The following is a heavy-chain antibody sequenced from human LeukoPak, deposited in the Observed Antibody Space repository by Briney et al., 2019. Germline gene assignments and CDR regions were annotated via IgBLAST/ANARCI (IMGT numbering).Heavy chain of an antibody. CDR2: ISSSGGST. CDR3: ARSRGSYWVPEFDY. Sequence: PGGSLRLSCAASRFTFSSYGMSWVRQAPGKGLEWVSGISSSGGSTYYADSVKGRFTISRDNAKNSLYLQMNSLRAEGTAVYYCARSRGSYWVPEFDYWGQGTLVTVSS. J-gene: IGHJ4*02. D-gene: IGHD1-26*01. V-gene: IGHV3-23*01. CDR1: RFTFSSYG.